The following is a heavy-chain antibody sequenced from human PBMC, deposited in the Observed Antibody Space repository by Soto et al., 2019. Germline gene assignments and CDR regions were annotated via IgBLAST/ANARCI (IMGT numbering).Heavy chain of an antibody. V-gene: IGHV1-69*12. D-gene: IGHD6-13*01. J-gene: IGHJ6*02. CDR1: GGTFSSYA. Sequence: QVQLVQSGAEVKKPGSSVKVSCKASGGTFSSYAISWVRQAPGQGLEWMGGIIPIFGTANYAQKFQGRVTTAADACTTRAYMELSSLRSENTAVYYCARHVPAAGYYYGMDVWGQGTTVTVSS. CDR3: ARHVPAAGYYYGMDV. CDR2: IIPIFGTA.